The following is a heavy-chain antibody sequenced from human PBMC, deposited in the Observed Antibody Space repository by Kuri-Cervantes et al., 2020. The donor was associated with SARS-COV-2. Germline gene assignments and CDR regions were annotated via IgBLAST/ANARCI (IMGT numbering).Heavy chain of an antibody. J-gene: IGHJ4*02. V-gene: IGHV4-34*01. D-gene: IGHD5-18*01. Sequence: SETLSLTCAVYGGSFSDYQWNWVRQAPGKGLEWIGEINHSGGTNYNSSLKSRVTLSVDASKNQFSLRLTSVTAADTAVYYCGSPAGGYKSGFDSLGFWGQGTLVTVSS. CDR1: GGSFSDYQ. CDR3: GSPAGGYKSGFDSLGF. CDR2: INHSGGT.